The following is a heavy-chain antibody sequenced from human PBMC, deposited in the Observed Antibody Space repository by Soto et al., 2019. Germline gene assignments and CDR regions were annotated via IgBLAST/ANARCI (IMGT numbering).Heavy chain of an antibody. CDR3: ARHGFYGDYSSNYFDP. CDR2: IYPGDSQT. V-gene: IGHV5-51*01. D-gene: IGHD4-17*01. CDR1: GYSFSNWW. Sequence: GESLKISCNGSGYSFSNWWIAWVRQMPGKGLEYMGIIYPGDSQTRYSPSFQGQVTISADKSISTAYLQWSSLKASDTAIYYCARHGFYGDYSSNYFDPWGQGTLVTVSS. J-gene: IGHJ5*02.